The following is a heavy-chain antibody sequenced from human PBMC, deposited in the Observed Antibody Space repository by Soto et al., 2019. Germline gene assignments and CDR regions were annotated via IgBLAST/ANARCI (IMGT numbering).Heavy chain of an antibody. D-gene: IGHD2-2*02. CDR3: ASLQVGQYHFDY. Sequence: EVPLVESGGGLVQPGGSLRLSCAASGFTVSTNYMSWVRQAPGKGLEWVSVLYSGGDTYYAESVQGRFTISRDSSKNTLFLQMNSLRTEDTAVYYCASLQVGQYHFDYWGQGTLVTVSS. CDR2: LYSGGDT. V-gene: IGHV3-66*01. CDR1: GFTVSTNY. J-gene: IGHJ4*02.